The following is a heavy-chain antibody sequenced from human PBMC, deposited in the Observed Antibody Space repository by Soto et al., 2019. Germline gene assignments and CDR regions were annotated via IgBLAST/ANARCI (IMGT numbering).Heavy chain of an antibody. CDR2: INHVGGT. CDR3: VRIRYQLPSSVLWLDP. Sequence: PAETLSLTCAFYCGFVSESYWTLVRHSRGKGLEWIGEINHVGGTNYNPSLKSRVTMSVDTSQNQFSLRLISVTAADTAMYFCVRIRYQLPSSVLWLDPWGQGTPVTSPQ. CDR1: CGFVSESY. D-gene: IGHD3-16*01. V-gene: IGHV4-34*01. J-gene: IGHJ5*02.